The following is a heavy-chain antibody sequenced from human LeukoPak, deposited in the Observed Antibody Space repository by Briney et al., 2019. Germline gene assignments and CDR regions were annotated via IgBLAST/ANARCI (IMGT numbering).Heavy chain of an antibody. D-gene: IGHD4-17*01. J-gene: IGHJ4*02. V-gene: IGHV3-23*01. CDR1: GFSFSSYG. CDR3: AKSRRLYGDFIDY. CDR2: LSGNGGST. Sequence: PGGSLRLSCAASGFSFSSYGMHWVRQAPGRGLEWVSTLSGNGGSTYYADSVKGRFTISRDNSKNTLYLQMNSLKGEDTAVYYCAKSRRLYGDFIDYWGQGTLVTVSS.